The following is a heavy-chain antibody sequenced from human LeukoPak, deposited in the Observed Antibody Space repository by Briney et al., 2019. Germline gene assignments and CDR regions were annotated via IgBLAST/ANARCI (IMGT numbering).Heavy chain of an antibody. CDR2: XSSSGSTI. CDR3: ARVGGTTVAPNDAFDI. V-gene: IGHV3-11*01. D-gene: IGHD4-23*01. Sequence: XXWXRXXXXXXXXXXXXXSSSGSTIYYADSVKGRFTISRDNAKNSLYLQMNSLRAEDTAVYYCARVGGTTVAPNDAFDIWGQRTMVTVSS. J-gene: IGHJ3*02.